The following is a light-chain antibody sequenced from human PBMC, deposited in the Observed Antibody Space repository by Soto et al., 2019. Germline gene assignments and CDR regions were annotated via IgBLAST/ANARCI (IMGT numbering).Light chain of an antibody. V-gene: IGKV3-20*01. CDR1: QTVRNNY. Sequence: EVVLTQSPGTLSLSPGARTTLSCSASQTVRNNYLAWYQQKPGQAPTLLIYDASNRATGIPDRFSGGGSGTDFTLTISRLEPEDFAVYYCQQFASYPLTFGGGTKVDIK. CDR3: QQFASYPLT. J-gene: IGKJ4*01. CDR2: DAS.